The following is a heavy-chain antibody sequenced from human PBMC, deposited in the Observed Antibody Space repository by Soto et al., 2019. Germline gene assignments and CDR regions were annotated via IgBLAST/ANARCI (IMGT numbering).Heavy chain of an antibody. D-gene: IGHD3-10*01. J-gene: IGHJ5*02. CDR3: AGHRRGPQRYFDP. CDR1: GFTFSSDW. V-gene: IGHV3-74*01. Sequence: GGSLRLSCAAAGFTFSSDWMHWVRQAPGKGLVWVSRINTDGSGTTYADSVKGRFTISRDNAKNMVYLQMNSLRAEDTAVYYYAGHRRGPQRYFDPGGLENRVT. CDR2: INTDGSGT.